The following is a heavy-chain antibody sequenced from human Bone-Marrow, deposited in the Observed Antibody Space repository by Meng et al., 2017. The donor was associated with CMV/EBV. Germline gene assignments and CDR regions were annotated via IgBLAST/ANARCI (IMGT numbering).Heavy chain of an antibody. CDR2: IYYSGKT. V-gene: IGHV4-31*02. J-gene: IGHJ4*01. D-gene: IGHD3-10*01. CDR1: SMASGSYF. Sequence: SMASGSYFWNWIRQHPGKGLEWIGNIYYSGKTDYNPSHQSRLAISVDTSRNQFSLRLTSVTAADTAVYYCARSYLGFGDLSDLLFDYWGRGTLVTVSS. CDR3: ARSYLGFGDLSDLLFDY.